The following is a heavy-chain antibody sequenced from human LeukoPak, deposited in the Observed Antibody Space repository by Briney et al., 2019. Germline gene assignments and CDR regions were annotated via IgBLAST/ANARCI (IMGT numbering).Heavy chain of an antibody. D-gene: IGHD6-19*01. V-gene: IGHV4-59*01. Sequence: SETLSLTCSVSDGSISSYYWSWIRQPPGKGLEWIGYIYYSGSTNYNPSLKSRVTISVDTSKNQFSLKLSSVTAADTAVYYCASSHYIAVAGTFDYWGQGTLVTVSS. CDR2: IYYSGST. J-gene: IGHJ4*02. CDR1: DGSISSYY. CDR3: ASSHYIAVAGTFDY.